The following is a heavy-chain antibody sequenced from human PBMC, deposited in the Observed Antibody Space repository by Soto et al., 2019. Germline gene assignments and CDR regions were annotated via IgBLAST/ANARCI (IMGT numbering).Heavy chain of an antibody. J-gene: IGHJ1*01. V-gene: IGHV3-33*01. CDR2: IWYDGNNK. CDR3: ARDDQYYYDSTGYYAEYFQH. D-gene: IGHD3-22*01. CDR1: GFTFSTYG. Sequence: QVQLVESGGGVVQPGRSLRLSCAASGFTFSTYGMHWVRQAPGKGLEWVAVIWYDGNNKYYADSVKGRFTISRDNSKNTLYLQMNSVRAEDTAVYYCARDDQYYYDSTGYYAEYFQHWGQGTLVTVSS.